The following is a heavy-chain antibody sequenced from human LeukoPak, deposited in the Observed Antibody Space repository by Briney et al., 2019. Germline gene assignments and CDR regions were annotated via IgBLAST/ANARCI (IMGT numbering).Heavy chain of an antibody. D-gene: IGHD6-19*01. CDR2: ISAYNGNT. CDR3: ARVYSGAVAGRYRPISYWYFDL. Sequence: ASVKVSCKASGYTFTSYGISWVRQAPGQGLEWMGWISAYNGNTNYAQKLQGRVTMTTGTSTSTAYMELRSLRSDDTAVYYCARVYSGAVAGRYRPISYWYFDLWGRGTLVTVSS. CDR1: GYTFTSYG. V-gene: IGHV1-18*01. J-gene: IGHJ2*01.